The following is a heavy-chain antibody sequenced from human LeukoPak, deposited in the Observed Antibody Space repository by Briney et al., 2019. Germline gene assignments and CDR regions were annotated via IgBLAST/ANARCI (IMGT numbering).Heavy chain of an antibody. D-gene: IGHD4-23*01. CDR3: ARDRHYGGNSGWFDP. Sequence: PGGSLRLSCAASGFTFSTYSMNWVRQAAGRGLEWVAYISTTGFTIYYADSVKGRFTISRDNAKNSLYLQMNSLRAEDTAVYYCARDRHYGGNSGWFDPWGQGTLVTVSS. J-gene: IGHJ5*02. CDR1: GFTFSTYS. CDR2: ISTTGFTI. V-gene: IGHV3-48*01.